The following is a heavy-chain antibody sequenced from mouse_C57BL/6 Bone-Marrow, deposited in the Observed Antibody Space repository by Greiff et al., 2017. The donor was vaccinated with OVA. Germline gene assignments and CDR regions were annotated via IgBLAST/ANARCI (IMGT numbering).Heavy chain of an antibody. Sequence: QVHVKQPGAELVRPGSSVKLSCKASGYTFTSYWMHWVKQRPIQGLEWIGNIDPSDSETHYNQKFKDKATLTVDKSSSTAYMQLSSLTSEDSAVYYCARGSRWYFDYWGQGTTLTVSS. V-gene: IGHV1-52*01. J-gene: IGHJ2*01. CDR1: GYTFTSYW. D-gene: IGHD1-1*01. CDR2: IDPSDSET. CDR3: ARGSRWYFDY.